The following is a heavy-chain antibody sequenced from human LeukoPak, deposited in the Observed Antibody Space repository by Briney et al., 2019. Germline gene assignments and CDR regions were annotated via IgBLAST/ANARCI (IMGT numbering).Heavy chain of an antibody. CDR3: AREEVGDAFDI. CDR2: ISGSGGIT. D-gene: IGHD1-26*01. CDR1: GFTFNTYA. Sequence: QPGGSLRLSCAASGFTFNTYAMTWVRQAPGKGLEWVSGISGSGGITYYADSVKGRFTISRDNSKSTLYLQMNSLRAEDTALYYCAREEVGDAFDIWGQGTMVTVSS. V-gene: IGHV3-23*01. J-gene: IGHJ3*02.